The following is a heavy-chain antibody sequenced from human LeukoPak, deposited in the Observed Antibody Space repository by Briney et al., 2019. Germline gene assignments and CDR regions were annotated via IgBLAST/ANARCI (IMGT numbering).Heavy chain of an antibody. D-gene: IGHD4-17*01. CDR2: IYSGGST. CDR3: AKAETTVSSDAFDI. V-gene: IGHV3-53*01. J-gene: IGHJ3*02. Sequence: GGTLRLSCAASGFTVSSNYMSWVRQAPGKGLEWVSVIYSGGSTYYADSVKGRFTISRDNSKNTLYLQMKSLRAEDTAVYYCAKAETTVSSDAFDIWGQGTMVTVSS. CDR1: GFTVSSNY.